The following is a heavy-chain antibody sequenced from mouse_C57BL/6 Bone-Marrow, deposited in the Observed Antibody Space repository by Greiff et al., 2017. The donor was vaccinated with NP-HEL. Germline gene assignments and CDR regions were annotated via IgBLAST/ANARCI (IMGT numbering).Heavy chain of an antibody. CDR3: ARKKYAWFAY. V-gene: IGHV1-55*01. CDR2: IYPGSGST. J-gene: IGHJ3*01. Sequence: QVHVKQSGAELVKPGASVKMSCKASGYTFTSYWITWVKQRPGQGLEWIGDIYPGSGSTNYNEKFKSKATLTVDTSSSTAYMQLSSLTSEDSAVYYCARKKYAWFAYWGQGTLVTVSA. CDR1: GYTFTSYW. D-gene: IGHD2-10*02.